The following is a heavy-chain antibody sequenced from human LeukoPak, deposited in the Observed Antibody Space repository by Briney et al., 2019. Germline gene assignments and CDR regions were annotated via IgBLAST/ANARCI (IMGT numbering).Heavy chain of an antibody. J-gene: IGHJ3*02. CDR2: IDPSDSYT. Sequence: GESPPETCKGSGYSLTNYCISWVRQMPGKGLEWMGRIDPSDSYTNYSPSFQGHVTISADKSISTVYLQWSSLKASDIAMYYCARHLTSHTDWPWDIWG. D-gene: IGHD3/OR15-3a*01. CDR1: GYSLTNYC. V-gene: IGHV5-10-1*01. CDR3: ARHLTSHTDWPWDI.